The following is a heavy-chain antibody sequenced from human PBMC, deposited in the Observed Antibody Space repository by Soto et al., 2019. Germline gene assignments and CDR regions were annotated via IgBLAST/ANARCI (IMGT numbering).Heavy chain of an antibody. CDR2: INHSGST. V-gene: IGHV4-34*01. CDR1: GGSFSGYY. Sequence: NPSETLSLTCAVYGGSFSGYYWSWIRQPPGKGLEWIGEINHSGSTNYNPSLKSRVTISVDTSKNQFSLKLSSVTAADTAVYYCARVRITMVRAAYYYYYGMDVWGQGTTVTVSS. CDR3: ARVRITMVRAAYYYYYGMDV. D-gene: IGHD3-10*01. J-gene: IGHJ6*02.